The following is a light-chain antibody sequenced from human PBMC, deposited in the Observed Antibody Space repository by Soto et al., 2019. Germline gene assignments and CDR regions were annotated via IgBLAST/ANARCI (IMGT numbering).Light chain of an antibody. J-gene: IGKJ3*01. CDR3: QQYDSYSLT. V-gene: IGKV1-5*03. CDR1: QSVSSW. CDR2: KAS. Sequence: DVQMTQSPSTLSASVGDTITIICRASQSVSSWVAWYQQKPGKAPKLLIYKASSLESGIPSRFSGSGSGTEFTLTITSLQLDDFATYYCQQYDSYSLTFGPGTTVDIK.